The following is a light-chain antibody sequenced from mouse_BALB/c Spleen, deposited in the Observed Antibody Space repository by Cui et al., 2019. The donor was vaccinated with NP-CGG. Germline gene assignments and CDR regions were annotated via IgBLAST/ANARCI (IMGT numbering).Light chain of an antibody. CDR3: ALWYSNHWV. V-gene: IGLV1*01. J-gene: IGLJ1*01. CDR2: GTN. Sequence: QVVVTQESALTTSPGETVTLTCRSSPGTVTTSNYANWVQEKPDHLFTGLIGGTNNRAPGVPARFSGSLIGDKAALTITGAQTEDEAIYFCALWYSNHWVFGGGTKLTVL. CDR1: PGTVTTSNY.